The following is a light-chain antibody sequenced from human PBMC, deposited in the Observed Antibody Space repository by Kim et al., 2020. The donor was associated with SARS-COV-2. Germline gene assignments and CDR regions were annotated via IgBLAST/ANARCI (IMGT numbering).Light chain of an antibody. CDR1: KLGDKY. CDR3: QAWDSSTVV. Sequence: SYELTQPPSVSVSPGQTASITCSGDKLGDKYACWYQQKPGQSPVLVIYQDSKRPSGIPERFSGSNSGNTATLTICGTQAMDEADYYCQAWDSSTVVFGGGTQRTVL. V-gene: IGLV3-1*01. CDR2: QDS. J-gene: IGLJ2*01.